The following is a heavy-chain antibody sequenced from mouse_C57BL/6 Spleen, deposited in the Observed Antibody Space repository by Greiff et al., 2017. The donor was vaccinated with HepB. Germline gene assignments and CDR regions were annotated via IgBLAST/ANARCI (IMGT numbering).Heavy chain of an antibody. D-gene: IGHD2-5*01. V-gene: IGHV3-6*01. Sequence: VQLQQSGPGLVKPSQSLSLTCSVTGYSITSGYYWNWIRQFPGNKLEWMGYISYDGSNNYNPSLKNRFSITRDTSKNQFFLKLNSVTTEDTATYYCARDRDYSNFAWFAYWGQGTLVTVSA. CDR3: ARDRDYSNFAWFAY. CDR1: GYSITSGYY. J-gene: IGHJ3*01. CDR2: ISYDGSN.